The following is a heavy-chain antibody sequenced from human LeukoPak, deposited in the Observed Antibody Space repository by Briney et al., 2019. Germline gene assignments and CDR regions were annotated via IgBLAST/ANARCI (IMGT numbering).Heavy chain of an antibody. CDR3: ARASRDS. CDR2: ISGCGGST. V-gene: IGHV3-23*01. J-gene: IGHJ4*02. CDR1: GFTFNSYA. Sequence: TGGSLRLSCAASGFTFNSYAMNWVRQTPGKGLEWVSGISGCGGSTYYADSVKGRFAISRDNAKNSLYLQMNSLRAEDTAVYYCARASRDSWGQGTLVIVSS.